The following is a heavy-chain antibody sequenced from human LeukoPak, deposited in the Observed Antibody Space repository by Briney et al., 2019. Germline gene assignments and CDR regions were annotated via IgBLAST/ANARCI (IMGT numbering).Heavy chain of an antibody. J-gene: IGHJ4*02. V-gene: IGHV3-23*01. CDR3: AKPSSIVATIRDYFDY. CDR2: ISGIGGST. D-gene: IGHD5-12*01. Sequence: PGGSLRLSCAASGFTFSSYAMSWVRQAPGKGLEWVSTISGIGGSTYYADSVKGRFTISRDNSKNTLYLQMNSLRAEDTAVYYCAKPSSIVATIRDYFDYWGQGTLVTVSS. CDR1: GFTFSSYA.